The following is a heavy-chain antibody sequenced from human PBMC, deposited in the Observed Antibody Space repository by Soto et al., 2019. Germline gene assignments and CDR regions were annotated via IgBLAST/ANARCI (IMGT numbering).Heavy chain of an antibody. V-gene: IGHV1-18*01. J-gene: IGHJ4*02. CDR2: ISAYNGNT. D-gene: IGHD3-3*01. CDR3: ARCLYDFWSGYYSPSSIFDY. Sequence: ASVKVSCKASGYTFTSYGMSWVRQAPGQGLEWMGWISAYNGNTNYAQKLQGRVTMTTDTSTSTAYMELRSLRSDDTAVYYCARCLYDFWSGYYSPSSIFDYWGQGTLVTVSS. CDR1: GYTFTSYG.